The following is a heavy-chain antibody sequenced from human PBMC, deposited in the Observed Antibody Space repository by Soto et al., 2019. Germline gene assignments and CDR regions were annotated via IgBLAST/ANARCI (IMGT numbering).Heavy chain of an antibody. CDR2: INHSGST. Sequence: KSSETLSLTCAVYGGSFIGYYCIFIRQPPGKGLEWIGEINHSGSTNYNPSLKSRVTISVDTSKNQFSLKLSSVTAADTAVYYCARGPSRSYAFDIWGQGTMVTVSS. J-gene: IGHJ3*02. V-gene: IGHV4-34*01. CDR3: ARGPSRSYAFDI. CDR1: GGSFIGYY. D-gene: IGHD3-16*02.